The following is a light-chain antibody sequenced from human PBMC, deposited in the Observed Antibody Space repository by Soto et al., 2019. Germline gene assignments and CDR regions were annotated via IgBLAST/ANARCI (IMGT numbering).Light chain of an antibody. CDR3: MQATQFPT. J-gene: IGKJ5*01. V-gene: IGKV2-24*01. CDR2: KVS. CDR1: QSLVHSDGTTY. Sequence: DIVMTQTPLSSPVTLGQPASISCRSSQSLVHSDGTTYLYWLQQRPGQPPRLLIYKVSHRFSGVSDRCSGSGAGTDFTLKISRVEAEDVAIYYCMQATQFPTLGQGTRLEIK.